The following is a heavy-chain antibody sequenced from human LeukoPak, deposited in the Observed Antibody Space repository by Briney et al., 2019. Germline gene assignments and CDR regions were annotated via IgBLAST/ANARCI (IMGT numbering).Heavy chain of an antibody. D-gene: IGHD6-13*01. CDR2: ISGSGGST. J-gene: IGHJ4*02. Sequence: PGGSLRLSCAASGFTFSSYAMSWVRQAPGKGLEWVSAISGSGGSTYYADSVKGRFTISRDNSKTPLYLQMNSLRAEDTAVYYCAKRYSSSWELDYWGQGTLVTVSS. V-gene: IGHV3-23*01. CDR1: GFTFSSYA. CDR3: AKRYSSSWELDY.